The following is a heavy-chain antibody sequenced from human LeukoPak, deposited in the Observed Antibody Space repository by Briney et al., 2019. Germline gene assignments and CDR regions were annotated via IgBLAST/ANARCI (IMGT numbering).Heavy chain of an antibody. Sequence: SETLSLTCTVSGGSISSYYWSWIRQPPGKGLEWIGYICYSGSTNYNPSLKSRVTISVDTSKNQFSLKLSSVTAADTAVYYCARIESGWYPLGAEAFDIWGQGTMVTVSS. D-gene: IGHD6-19*01. CDR2: ICYSGST. J-gene: IGHJ3*02. V-gene: IGHV4-59*08. CDR1: GGSISSYY. CDR3: ARIESGWYPLGAEAFDI.